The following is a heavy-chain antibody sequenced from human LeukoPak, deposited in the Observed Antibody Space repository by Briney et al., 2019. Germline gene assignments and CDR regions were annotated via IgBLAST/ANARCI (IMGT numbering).Heavy chain of an antibody. CDR1: GYTFTSFG. Sequence: ASVKVSCKASGYTFTSFGISWVRQAPGQGLEWMGWISAYNGNRNSVQKFQGRVTMTTDISTSTAYMELRSLRSDDTAVYYCARDLGVDSSMIFFDYWGQGTVVTVS. V-gene: IGHV1-18*01. CDR3: ARDLGVDSSMIFFDY. J-gene: IGHJ4*02. CDR2: ISAYNGNR. D-gene: IGHD3/OR15-3a*01.